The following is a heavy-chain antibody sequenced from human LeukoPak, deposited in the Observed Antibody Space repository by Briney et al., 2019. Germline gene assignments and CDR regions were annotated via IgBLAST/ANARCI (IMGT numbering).Heavy chain of an antibody. D-gene: IGHD6-19*01. CDR3: ARVHIAVAGPYVDY. CDR1: GFTFSRYW. CDR2: INQDESAK. V-gene: IGHV3-7*01. J-gene: IGHJ4*02. Sequence: PGGSLRLSCAASGFTFSRYWMSWVRQAPGKGLEWVASINQDESAKFYVDSVRGRFTISRDNAKNSLYLQMNSLRAEDTAVYYCARVHIAVAGPYVDYWGQGTLVTVSS.